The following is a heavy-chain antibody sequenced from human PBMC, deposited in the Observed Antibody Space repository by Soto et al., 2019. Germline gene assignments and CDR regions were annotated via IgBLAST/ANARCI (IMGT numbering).Heavy chain of an antibody. J-gene: IGHJ4*02. V-gene: IGHV1-69*01. D-gene: IGHD5-12*01. CDR3: ARPVEMATISRSYLFY. Sequence: QVQLVQSGAEVKKPGSSVKVSCKASGGTFSNYAINWVRQAPGQGLEWMGGIIPIFGTANYAQKFHGRVTITADESTSTAYLDLSRLRSEDTAVYYCARPVEMATISRSYLFYWGQGTLVTVSS. CDR2: IIPIFGTA. CDR1: GGTFSNYA.